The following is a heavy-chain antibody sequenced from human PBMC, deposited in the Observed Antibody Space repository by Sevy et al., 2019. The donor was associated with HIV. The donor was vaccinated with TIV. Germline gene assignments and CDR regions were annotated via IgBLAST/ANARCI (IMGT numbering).Heavy chain of an antibody. CDR1: GFTFSSYS. D-gene: IGHD2-15*01. Sequence: GGSLRLSCAASGFTFSSYSMNWVRQAPGKGLEWVSSISSSSYIYYADSVKGRFTISRENAKNSLYLQMNSLRAEDTVVYYCARDMSFLRDIVVVVAATLDAFDIWGQGTMVTV. CDR2: ISSSSYI. J-gene: IGHJ3*02. V-gene: IGHV3-21*01. CDR3: ARDMSFLRDIVVVVAATLDAFDI.